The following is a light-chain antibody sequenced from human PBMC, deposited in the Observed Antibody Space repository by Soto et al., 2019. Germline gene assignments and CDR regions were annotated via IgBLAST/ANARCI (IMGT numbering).Light chain of an antibody. CDR2: DAS. J-gene: IGKJ5*01. Sequence: EIVLTQSPATLSLSPGERATLSCRASESISTYLGWYQQKPGQAPRPLIYDASNRATGIPARFSGSGSGTEFTLTISSLEPADSAVYFCQQRSSGVTFRQGTRLEIK. CDR3: QQRSSGVT. V-gene: IGKV3-11*01. CDR1: ESISTY.